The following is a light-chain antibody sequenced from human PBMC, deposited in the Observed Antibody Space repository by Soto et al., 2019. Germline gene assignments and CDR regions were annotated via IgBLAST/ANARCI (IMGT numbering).Light chain of an antibody. J-gene: IGLJ1*01. Sequence: ALTQPASVSGSPGQSITISCTGTSSDVGSYNLVSWYQQHPGKAPKLMIYEGSRRPSGVSNRFSGSNSGNTASLTISGLQAEDEADYHCCSYAGSSTFYVFGTGTKSPS. V-gene: IGLV2-23*03. CDR2: EGS. CDR1: SSDVGSYNL. CDR3: CSYAGSSTFYV.